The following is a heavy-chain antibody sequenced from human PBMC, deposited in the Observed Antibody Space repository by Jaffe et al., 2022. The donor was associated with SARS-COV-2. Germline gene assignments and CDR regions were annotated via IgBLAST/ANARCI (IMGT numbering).Heavy chain of an antibody. J-gene: IGHJ4*02. CDR2: IRSKAYGGTT. CDR3: TRGEGSGSYYNSPLLRY. CDR1: GFTFGDYA. D-gene: IGHD3-10*01. Sequence: EVQLVESGGGLVKPGRSLRLSCTASGFTFGDYAMSWFRQAPGKGLEWVGFIRSKAYGGTTEYAASVKGRFTISRDDSKSIAYLQMNSLKTEDTAVYYCTRGEGSGSYYNSPLLRYWGQGTLVTVSS. V-gene: IGHV3-49*05.